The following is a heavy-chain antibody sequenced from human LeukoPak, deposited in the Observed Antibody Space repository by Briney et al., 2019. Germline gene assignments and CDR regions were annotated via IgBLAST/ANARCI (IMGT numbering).Heavy chain of an antibody. CDR1: GFTVSSNY. V-gene: IGHV5-51*01. CDR2: IYPGDSDT. D-gene: IGHD2-8*01. CDR3: ARLGGYCTNGVCYYYYYGMDV. Sequence: GGSPRLSCAASGFTVSSNYMSWVRQAPGKGLEWMGIIYPGDSDTRYSPSFQGQVTISADKSISTAYLQWSSLKASDTAMCYCARLGGYCTNGVCYYYYYGMDVWGQGTTVTVSS. J-gene: IGHJ6*02.